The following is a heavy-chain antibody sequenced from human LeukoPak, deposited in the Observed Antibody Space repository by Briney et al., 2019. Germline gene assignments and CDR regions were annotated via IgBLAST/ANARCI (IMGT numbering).Heavy chain of an antibody. V-gene: IGHV1-2*06. CDR3: ARVSDIVATIFFY. Sequence: ASVKVSCKASGGTFSSYAISWVRQAPGQGLEWMGRINPNSGGTNYAQKFQGRVTMTRDTSISTAYMELSRLRSDDTAVYYCARVSDIVATIFFYWGQGTLVTVSS. J-gene: IGHJ4*02. D-gene: IGHD5-12*01. CDR1: GGTFSSYA. CDR2: INPNSGGT.